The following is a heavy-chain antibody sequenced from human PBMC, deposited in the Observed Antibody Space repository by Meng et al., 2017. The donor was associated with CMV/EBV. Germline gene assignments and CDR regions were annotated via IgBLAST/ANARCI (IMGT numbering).Heavy chain of an antibody. CDR3: ARDSAGAGVVDY. CDR1: GGAISSSRYY. CDR2: SEYSGST. D-gene: IGHD6-19*01. Sequence: PLHEAVPGRVKPSGTLSLHCTVSGGAISSSRYYWGWIRQPPGKGLEWIGSSEYSGSTYYNPTLKRRVTRSVDTAKNQFSLKLSSVTAADTAVYYCARDSAGAGVVDYWGQGTLVTVSS. J-gene: IGHJ4*02. V-gene: IGHV4-39*07.